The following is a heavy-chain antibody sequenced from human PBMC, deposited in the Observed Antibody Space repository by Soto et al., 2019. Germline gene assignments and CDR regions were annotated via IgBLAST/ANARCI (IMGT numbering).Heavy chain of an antibody. CDR2: IYHSGST. J-gene: IGHJ4*02. V-gene: IGHV4-30-2*01. CDR1: GGSISSGGYS. D-gene: IGHD1-1*01. CDR3: AREGRYSFDY. Sequence: SETLSLTCAVSGGSISSGGYSWSWIRQPPGKGLEWIGYIYHSGSTYYNPSLKSRVTISVDGSKNQFSLKLSSVTAADTAVYYCAREGRYSFDYWGQGTLVTVSS.